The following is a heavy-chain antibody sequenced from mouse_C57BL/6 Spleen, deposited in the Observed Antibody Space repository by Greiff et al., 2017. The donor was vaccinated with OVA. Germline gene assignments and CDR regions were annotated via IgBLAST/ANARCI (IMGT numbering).Heavy chain of an antibody. J-gene: IGHJ2*01. CDR3: ARESGLPFDY. V-gene: IGHV5-16*01. Sequence: EVKLVESEGGLVQPGSSMKLSCTASGFTFSDYYMAWVRQVPEKGLEWVANINYDGSSTYYLDSLKSRFIISRDNAKNILYLQMSSLKSEDTATYYCARESGLPFDYWGQGTTLTVSS. CDR2: INYDGSST. D-gene: IGHD1-3*01. CDR1: GFTFSDYY.